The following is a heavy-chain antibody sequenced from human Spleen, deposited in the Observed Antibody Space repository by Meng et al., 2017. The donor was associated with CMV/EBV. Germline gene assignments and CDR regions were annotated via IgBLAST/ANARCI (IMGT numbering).Heavy chain of an antibody. J-gene: IGHJ6*02. D-gene: IGHD3-22*01. V-gene: IGHV1-46*01. CDR1: GYILTNYY. Sequence: ASVKVSCKASGYILTNYYMHWVRQAPGQGLEWMAIINPSGGSTSSAQKFQGRVTLTRDTSTSTVYMELSSLRSEDTAVYYCAREAYYDSSGHYFYYGTDVWGQGTTVTVSS. CDR3: AREAYYDSSGHYFYYGTDV. CDR2: INPSGGST.